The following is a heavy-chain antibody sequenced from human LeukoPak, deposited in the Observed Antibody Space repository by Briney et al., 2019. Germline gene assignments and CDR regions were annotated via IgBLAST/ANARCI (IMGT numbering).Heavy chain of an antibody. CDR2: ISAYNSNT. CDR3: AREVGRGFDY. D-gene: IGHD1-26*01. J-gene: IGHJ4*02. CDR1: GYTFTSYG. Sequence: ASVKVSCKASGYTFTSYGINRVRQAPGQGREWMGWISAYNSNTHYAQKLQGRATMTTDTSTSTAYMEVRSLRSDDTAVYYCAREVGRGFDYWGQGTLVTVSS. V-gene: IGHV1-18*01.